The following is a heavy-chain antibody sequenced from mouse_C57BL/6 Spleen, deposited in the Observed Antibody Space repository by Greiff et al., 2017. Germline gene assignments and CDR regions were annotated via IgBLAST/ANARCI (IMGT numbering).Heavy chain of an antibody. V-gene: IGHV1-64*01. CDR2: IHPNSGST. CDR1: GYTFTSYW. Sequence: QVQLQQSGAELVKPGASVKLSCKASGYTFTSYWMHWVKQRPGQGLEWIGMIHPNSGSTNYNEKFKSKATLTVDKSSSTAYMQLSSLTSEDSAVYYCARSGTTVVATGLGNYFDYWGQGTTLTVSS. D-gene: IGHD1-1*01. J-gene: IGHJ2*01. CDR3: ARSGTTVVATGLGNYFDY.